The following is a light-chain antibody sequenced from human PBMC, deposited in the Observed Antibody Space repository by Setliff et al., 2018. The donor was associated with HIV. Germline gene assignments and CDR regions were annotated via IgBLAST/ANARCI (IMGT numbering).Light chain of an antibody. CDR3: SSYSSSNTYVV. J-gene: IGLJ2*01. CDR2: DVN. Sequence: QSALTQPASVSGSPGQSITISCTGTSSDVRAYNYVSWYQQHPGKAPKLMIYDVNKRPSGVSHRFSGSKSGNTASLTISGLQPEDEADYSCSSYSSSNTYVVCGGGTQLTVL. CDR1: SSDVRAYNY. V-gene: IGLV2-14*01.